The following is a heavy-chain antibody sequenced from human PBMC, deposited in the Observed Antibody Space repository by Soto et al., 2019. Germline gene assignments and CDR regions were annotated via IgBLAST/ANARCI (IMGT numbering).Heavy chain of an antibody. D-gene: IGHD2-8*02. V-gene: IGHV3-21*01. CDR1: GFTFSTYS. Sequence: KPGGSLRLSGVVSGFTFSTYSINWVRQAPGKGLEWVSSISSRSDIYYADSVKGRFTISRDNAKNSVSLQMNSLRAEDTAVYYCAREYTAGTLDYGLDVWGQWTTVPVSS. CDR2: ISSRSDI. J-gene: IGHJ6*02. CDR3: AREYTAGTLDYGLDV.